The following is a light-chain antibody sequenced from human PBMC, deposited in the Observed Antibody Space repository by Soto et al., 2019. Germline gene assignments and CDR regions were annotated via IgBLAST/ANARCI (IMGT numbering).Light chain of an antibody. Sequence: QSVLTQPASVSGSPGQSITISCTGTSSDVGGYDYVSWYQQYPGKAPKLIIYEVTNRPSGVSTRFSGSKSGNTASLTISGLQAEDEADYYCSSYTGRITLYVFGTGTKV. CDR2: EVT. V-gene: IGLV2-14*01. CDR1: SSDVGGYDY. CDR3: SSYTGRITLYV. J-gene: IGLJ1*01.